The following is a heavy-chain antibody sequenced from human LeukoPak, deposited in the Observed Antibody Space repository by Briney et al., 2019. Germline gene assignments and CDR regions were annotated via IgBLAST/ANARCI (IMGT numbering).Heavy chain of an antibody. CDR2: INHSGST. CDR1: GGSISSYY. D-gene: IGHD6-13*01. Sequence: SETLSLTCTVSGGSISSYYWSWIRQPPGKGLEWIGEINHSGSTNYNPSLKSRVTISVDTSKNQFSLKLSSVTAADTAVYYCARVRAAAGTRRIWFDPWGQGTLVTVSS. J-gene: IGHJ5*02. V-gene: IGHV4-34*01. CDR3: ARVRAAAGTRRIWFDP.